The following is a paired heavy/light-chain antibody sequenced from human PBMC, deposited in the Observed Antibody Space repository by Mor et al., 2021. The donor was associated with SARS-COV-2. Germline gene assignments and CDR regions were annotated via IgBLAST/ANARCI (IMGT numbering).Light chain of an antibody. J-gene: IGKJ4*01. V-gene: IGKV1-12*01. Sequence: DIRMTQSPSSVSASVGDRVTITCRASQGFSSWLAWYQQKPGKAPKLLIYAASSLQSGVPSRFSGSGSGTDFTLTISSLQPEDFATYYCQQANSFPLTFGGGTKVEIK. CDR2: AAS. CDR3: QQANSFPLT. CDR1: QGFSSW.
Heavy chain of an antibody. V-gene: IGHV3-30-3*01. CDR2: ISYDGSNK. Sequence: QVQLVESGGGVVQPGRSLRLSCAASGFTFSSYSMHWVRQAPGKGLEWVAFISYDGSNKYYADSVKGRVTISRDTSKNTLYLQMSSLRAADTAVYYCARNHGDYLASYYYSLDVWGQGTTVTVSS. D-gene: IGHD4-17*01. J-gene: IGHJ6*02. CDR3: ARNHGDYLASYYYSLDV. CDR1: GFTFSSYS.